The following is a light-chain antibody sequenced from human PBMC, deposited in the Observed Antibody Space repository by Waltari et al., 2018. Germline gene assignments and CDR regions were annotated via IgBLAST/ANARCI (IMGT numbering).Light chain of an antibody. CDR2: KNN. CDR1: SSNIGRNY. CDR3: AAWDDSLSGLV. V-gene: IGLV1-47*01. Sequence: QSVLTQPPSASGTPGQKVPISCNGSSSNIGRNYVYWYQQLPGTAPKLLIFKNNQRPSGVPDRFSDSKSGTSASLAINGLRSEDEADYYCAAWDDSLSGLVLGGGTKVTVL. J-gene: IGLJ3*02.